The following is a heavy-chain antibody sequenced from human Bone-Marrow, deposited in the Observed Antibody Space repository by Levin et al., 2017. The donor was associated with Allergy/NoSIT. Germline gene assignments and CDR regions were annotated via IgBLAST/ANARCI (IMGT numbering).Heavy chain of an antibody. CDR3: ARRIAVAGTIDY. CDR1: GFTFSSYG. J-gene: IGHJ4*02. Sequence: GGSLRLSCAASGFTFSSYGMHWVRQAPGKGLEWVAVIWYDGSNKYYADSVKGRFTISRDNSKNTLYLQMNSLRAEDTAVYYCARRIAVAGTIDYWGQGTLVTVSS. V-gene: IGHV3-33*01. CDR2: IWYDGSNK. D-gene: IGHD6-19*01.